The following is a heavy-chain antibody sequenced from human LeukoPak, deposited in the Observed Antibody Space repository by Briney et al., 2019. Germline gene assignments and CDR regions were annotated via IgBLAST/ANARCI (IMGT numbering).Heavy chain of an antibody. CDR3: ARDLRGYSGYNYYDY. CDR2: IMIGGDGK. J-gene: IGHJ4*02. CDR1: GFTFSSYA. D-gene: IGHD5-12*01. Sequence: GGSLRLSCAASGFTFSSYAMSWVRRAPRKGLEWVSTIMIGGDGKHYADSVKGRFTISRDNAKNSLYLQMNSLRAEDTAVYYCARDLRGYSGYNYYDYWGQGTPVTVSS. V-gene: IGHV3-23*01.